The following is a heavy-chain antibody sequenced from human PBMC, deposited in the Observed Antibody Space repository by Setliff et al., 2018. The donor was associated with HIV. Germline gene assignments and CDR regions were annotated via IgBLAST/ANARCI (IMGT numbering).Heavy chain of an antibody. CDR2: INAGNGNT. J-gene: IGHJ4*02. D-gene: IGHD1-26*01. Sequence: GASVKVSCKASGYTFTSYAMNWVRQAPGQRLEWMGWINAGNGNTKYSQKFQGRVTITRDTSASTAYMELSSLRSEDTAVYYCARVPRTGIVGALDYWGQGTLVTVSS. V-gene: IGHV1-3*01. CDR1: GYTFTSYA. CDR3: ARVPRTGIVGALDY.